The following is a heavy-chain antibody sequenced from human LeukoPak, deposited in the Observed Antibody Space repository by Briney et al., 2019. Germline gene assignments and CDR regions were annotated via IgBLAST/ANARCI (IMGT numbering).Heavy chain of an antibody. Sequence: GGSLRLSCAASGFTFSSYSMNWVRQAPGKGLEWVSYISSSSSTIYYADSVKGRFTISRDNAKNSLYLQMNSLRAEDTAVYYCARDFAVSSSGYYSYYFDYWGQGTLVTVSS. CDR3: ARDFAVSSSGYYSYYFDY. V-gene: IGHV3-48*04. CDR2: ISSSSSTI. CDR1: GFTFSSYS. D-gene: IGHD3-22*01. J-gene: IGHJ4*02.